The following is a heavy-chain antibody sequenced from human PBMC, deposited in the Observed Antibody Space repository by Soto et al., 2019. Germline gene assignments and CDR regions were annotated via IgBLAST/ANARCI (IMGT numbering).Heavy chain of an antibody. D-gene: IGHD4-17*01. CDR1: CGSISSGGYY. J-gene: IGHJ5*02. CDR2: IYYSGST. Sequence: TLSLTCTVSCGSISSGGYYWSWIRQHPGKGLEWIGYIYYSGSTYYNPSLKSRVTISVDTSKNQFSLKLSSVTAADTAVYYCARDKAKDGPDYGGKSLSNWFDPWGQANMVNVSS. CDR3: ARDKAKDGPDYGGKSLSNWFDP. V-gene: IGHV4-31*03.